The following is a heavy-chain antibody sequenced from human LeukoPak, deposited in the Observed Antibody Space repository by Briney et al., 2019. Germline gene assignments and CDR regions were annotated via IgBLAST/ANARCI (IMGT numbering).Heavy chain of an antibody. CDR3: AKGGYSYSYTPDY. CDR1: GFTFDDYA. D-gene: IGHD5-18*01. J-gene: IGHJ4*02. V-gene: IGHV3-9*01. Sequence: GGSLRLSCAASGFTFDDYAMHWVRQAPGKGLEWVSGISWNSGSIGYVDSVKGRFTISRDNAKNSLYLQMNSLRAEDTALYYCAKGGYSYSYTPDYWGQGTLVTVSS. CDR2: ISWNSGSI.